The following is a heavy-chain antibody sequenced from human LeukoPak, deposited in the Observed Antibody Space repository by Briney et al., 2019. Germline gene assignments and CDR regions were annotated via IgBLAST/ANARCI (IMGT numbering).Heavy chain of an antibody. Sequence: GESLKISCKGSGSIFTSYWIGWVRQMPGKGLEWMGIIYPGDSDARYSPSFQGQVTISADKSISTAYLQWSSLKASDTAMYYCARLVWGSSGWPNWFDPWGQGTLVTVSS. CDR1: GSIFTSYW. CDR3: ARLVWGSSGWPNWFDP. V-gene: IGHV5-51*01. CDR2: IYPGDSDA. D-gene: IGHD6-19*01. J-gene: IGHJ5*02.